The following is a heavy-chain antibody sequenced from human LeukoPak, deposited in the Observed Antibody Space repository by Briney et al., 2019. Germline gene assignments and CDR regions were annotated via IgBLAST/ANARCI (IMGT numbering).Heavy chain of an antibody. CDR1: GYTFTSYD. CDR2: MNPNSGNT. D-gene: IGHD1-26*01. J-gene: IGHJ4*02. Sequence: GASVKVSCKASGYTFTSYDINWVRQATGQGLEWMGWMNPNSGNTGYAQKFQGRVTMTRNTSISTAYMELSSLRSEDTAVYYCAIIGSGSYFIDYWGQGTLVTVSS. V-gene: IGHV1-8*01. CDR3: AIIGSGSYFIDY.